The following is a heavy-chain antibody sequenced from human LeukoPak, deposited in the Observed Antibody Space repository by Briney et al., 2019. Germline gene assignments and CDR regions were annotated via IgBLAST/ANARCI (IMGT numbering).Heavy chain of an antibody. CDR3: ANQYPG. D-gene: IGHD4-11*01. J-gene: IGHJ4*02. CDR2: ISGDGGTT. V-gene: IGHV3-23*01. CDR1: GFTFSTHA. Sequence: GGSLRLSCAASGFTFSTHAMVWVRQAPGKGLDWVSAISGDGGTTYYADSVKGRFTISRDNSKNTLYLQIHSLRPEDTAVYYCANQYPGWGQGTLVTVSS.